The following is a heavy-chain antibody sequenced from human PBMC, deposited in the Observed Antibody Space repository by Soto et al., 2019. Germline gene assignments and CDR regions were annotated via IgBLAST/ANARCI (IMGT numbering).Heavy chain of an antibody. J-gene: IGHJ5*01. V-gene: IGHV3-23*01. CDR3: AQRKTGRYLDS. Sequence: VGSKRVSWAGSGGNCRNYASILVRQAPGTGLEWVSGIGASGAGTYYADSVKGRFTISRDNSKNTLHLQMNSLRAEDTAVYYCAQRKTGRYLDSWGPGALVT. D-gene: IGHD3-9*01. CDR1: GGNCRNYA. CDR2: IGASGAGT.